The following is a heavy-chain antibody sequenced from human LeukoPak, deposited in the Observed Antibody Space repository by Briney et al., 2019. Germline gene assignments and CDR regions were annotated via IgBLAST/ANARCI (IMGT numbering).Heavy chain of an antibody. J-gene: IGHJ5*02. Sequence: ASVKVSCKASGYTFTGYYMHWVRQAPGQGLEWMGWINPNSGGTNYAQKFQGRVTMTRDTSISTAYMELSRLRSDDTAVYYCAREENCSSTSCSEGNWFDPWGQGTLVTVSS. D-gene: IGHD2-2*01. CDR1: GYTFTGYY. CDR3: AREENCSSTSCSEGNWFDP. CDR2: INPNSGGT. V-gene: IGHV1-2*02.